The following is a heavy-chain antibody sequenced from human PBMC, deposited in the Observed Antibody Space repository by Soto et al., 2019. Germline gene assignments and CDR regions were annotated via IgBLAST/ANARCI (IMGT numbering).Heavy chain of an antibody. CDR1: GGSMISNY. V-gene: IGHV4-59*01. Sequence: SETLSLTCTVSGGSMISNYCTFIRQSPWKGLEWIVYIYYTGSTKYNPSLKSRVTISLDTSKNQFSLRLTSVTSADTAVYYCARGGSYGDFFDYWGQGAQVTVSS. J-gene: IGHJ4*02. D-gene: IGHD4-17*01. CDR3: ARGGSYGDFFDY. CDR2: IYYTGST.